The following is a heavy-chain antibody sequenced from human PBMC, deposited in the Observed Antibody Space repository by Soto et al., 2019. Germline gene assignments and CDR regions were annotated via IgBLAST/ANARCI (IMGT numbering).Heavy chain of an antibody. V-gene: IGHV3-23*01. Sequence: AGGSLRLSCAASGSTFSNFVMSWVRQAPGKGLDWVSTIGMSGGDTYYPDSVKGRFTISRDNSKNTLSLQMNSLRAEDTAVYYCVRHSYFAFDFWGQGALVTVSS. D-gene: IGHD4-4*01. CDR3: VRHSYFAFDF. J-gene: IGHJ4*02. CDR1: GSTFSNFV. CDR2: IGMSGGDT.